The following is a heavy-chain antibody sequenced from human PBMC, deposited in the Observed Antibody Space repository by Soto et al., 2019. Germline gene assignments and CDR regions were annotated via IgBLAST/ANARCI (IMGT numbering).Heavy chain of an antibody. CDR2: INANSGGT. V-gene: IGHV1-2*04. J-gene: IGHJ6*02. CDR3: ATLGGYDGNYYYYGMDV. Sequence: QVQLVQSGAEVKKPGASVKVSCKASGYTFTGYYMHWVRQAPGQGLEWMGWINANSGGTNYAQKFQGWVTMTRDTSNSTAYMELSRLRSDDTAVYYCATLGGYDGNYYYYGMDVWGQGTTVTVSS. D-gene: IGHD5-12*01. CDR1: GYTFTGYY.